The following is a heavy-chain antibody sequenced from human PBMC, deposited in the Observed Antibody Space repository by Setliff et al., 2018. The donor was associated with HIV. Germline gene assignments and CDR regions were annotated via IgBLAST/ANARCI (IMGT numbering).Heavy chain of an antibody. V-gene: IGHV4-59*11. CDR2: THYSGRT. CDR1: GGSITSHY. CDR3: ARWGETETPTSVKAFDI. D-gene: IGHD1-26*01. Sequence: SETLSLTCTVSGGSITSHYWNWIRQPPGQGLEWIGFTHYSGRTSHNPSLTSRVTFSVDTSKNQFTLKLSSVTDVDTAVYYCARWGETETPTSVKAFDIWGQGTLVTVSS. J-gene: IGHJ3*02.